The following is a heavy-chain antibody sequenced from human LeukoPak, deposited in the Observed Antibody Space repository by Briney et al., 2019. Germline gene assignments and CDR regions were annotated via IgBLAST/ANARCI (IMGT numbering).Heavy chain of an antibody. CDR3: ARVPWQLIMYFDY. J-gene: IGHJ4*02. CDR1: GFTLSSYS. CDR2: IKQDGSEK. D-gene: IGHD3-10*01. Sequence: GGSLRLSCAASGFTLSSYSMNWVRQAPGKGREWVANIKQDGSEKYYVDSVKGRFTISRDNAKNSLYLQMNSLRAEDTAVYYCARVPWQLIMYFDYWGQGTLVTVSS. V-gene: IGHV3-7*01.